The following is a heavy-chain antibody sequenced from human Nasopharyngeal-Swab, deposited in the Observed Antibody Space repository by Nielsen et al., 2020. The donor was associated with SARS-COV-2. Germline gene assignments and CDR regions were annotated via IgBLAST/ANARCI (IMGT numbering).Heavy chain of an antibody. Sequence: GESLKISCAASAFTFSDYYMSWVRQAPGKGLEWVSTIDAGGGNTWYADSVKGRFTISRDNSKSTLYLQMNSLRAEDTAVYYCAKGTGATYRAIDYWGQGTLVTASS. CDR3: AKGTGATYRAIDY. V-gene: IGHV3-23*01. D-gene: IGHD1-26*01. CDR2: IDAGGGNT. J-gene: IGHJ4*02. CDR1: AFTFSDYY.